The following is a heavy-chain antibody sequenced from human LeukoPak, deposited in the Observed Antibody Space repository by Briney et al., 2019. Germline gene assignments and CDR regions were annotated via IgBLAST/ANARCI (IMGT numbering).Heavy chain of an antibody. Sequence: ASVKVSCKASGYTFTSYDINSVRQATGQGVEWMGWMNPNSGNTGYAQKFQGRVTMTRNTSISTAYMELSSLRSEDTAVYYCARGGGWYCSSTSCRYYYYYYMDVWGKGTTVTVSS. D-gene: IGHD2-2*01. J-gene: IGHJ6*03. CDR1: GYTFTSYD. V-gene: IGHV1-8*01. CDR3: ARGGGWYCSSTSCRYYYYYYMDV. CDR2: MNPNSGNT.